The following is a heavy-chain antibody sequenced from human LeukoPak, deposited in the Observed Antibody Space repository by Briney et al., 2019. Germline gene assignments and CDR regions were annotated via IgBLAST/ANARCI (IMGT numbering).Heavy chain of an antibody. CDR2: ISGGDGRT. Sequence: GGSLRLSCPASGFTFRSYAMSWVRQAPGKGLEWVSAISGGDGRTFYADSVKGRFTISRDNSKNTLYVQMNSLRAEDTAVYFCAKDTPSPNSGFYHYWGQGTLVTVSS. CDR1: GFTFRSYA. V-gene: IGHV3-23*01. D-gene: IGHD1-26*01. J-gene: IGHJ4*02. CDR3: AKDTPSPNSGFYHY.